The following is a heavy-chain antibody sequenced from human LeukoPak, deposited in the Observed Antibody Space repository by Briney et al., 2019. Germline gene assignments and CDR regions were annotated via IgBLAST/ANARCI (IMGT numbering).Heavy chain of an antibody. V-gene: IGHV3-23*01. CDR3: AKEPASGSCFVY. CDR1: GSTFNRYA. CDR2: ISGSGTST. J-gene: IGHJ4*02. D-gene: IGHD3-10*01. Sequence: PGGSRTLACTAYGSTFNRYAIGWVRQAPGKGLEWVSAISGSGTSTYYAESVKARFTIYRDNSKNTLYLKMNSLRAEDTALYYCAKEPASGSCFVYWGQGTLVTVSS.